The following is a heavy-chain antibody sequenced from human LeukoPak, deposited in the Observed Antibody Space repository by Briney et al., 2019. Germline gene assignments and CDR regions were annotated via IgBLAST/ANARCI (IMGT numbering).Heavy chain of an antibody. Sequence: SETLSLTCAVYGGSFSGYYWSWIRQPPGKGLEWIGEINHSGSTNYNPSLKSRVTISVDTSKNQFSLKLSSVAAADTAVYYCARDAAPYYYGSGIFRKNNWFDPWGQGTLVTVSS. J-gene: IGHJ5*02. D-gene: IGHD3-10*01. CDR2: INHSGST. CDR3: ARDAAPYYYGSGIFRKNNWFDP. V-gene: IGHV4-34*01. CDR1: GGSFSGYY.